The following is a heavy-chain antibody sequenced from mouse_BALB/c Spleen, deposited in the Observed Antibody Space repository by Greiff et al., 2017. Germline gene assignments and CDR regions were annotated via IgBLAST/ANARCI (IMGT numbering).Heavy chain of an antibody. CDR3: AREAGNWDSSWFAY. CDR1: GFSLTGYG. Sequence: VQLQQSGPGLVAPSQSLSITCTASGFSLTGYGVNWVRQPPGKGLEWLGMIWGDGSTDYNSALKSRLSISKDNSKSQVFLKMNSLQTDDTARYYCAREAGNWDSSWFAYWGQGTLVTVSA. J-gene: IGHJ3*01. D-gene: IGHD4-1*01. V-gene: IGHV2-6-7*01. CDR2: IWGDGST.